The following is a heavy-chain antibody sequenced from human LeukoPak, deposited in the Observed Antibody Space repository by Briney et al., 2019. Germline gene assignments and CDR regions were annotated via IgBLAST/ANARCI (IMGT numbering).Heavy chain of an antibody. Sequence: GESLKISCQGSGSSFTSYWISWVRQMPGKGLEWMGRIDPSDSYTNYSPSFQGHVTISADKSISTAYLRWSSLKASDTAMYYCARLRYCSGGSCYHYFDYWGQGTLVTVSS. CDR3: ARLRYCSGGSCYHYFDY. V-gene: IGHV5-10-1*01. D-gene: IGHD2-15*01. J-gene: IGHJ4*02. CDR1: GSSFTSYW. CDR2: IDPSDSYT.